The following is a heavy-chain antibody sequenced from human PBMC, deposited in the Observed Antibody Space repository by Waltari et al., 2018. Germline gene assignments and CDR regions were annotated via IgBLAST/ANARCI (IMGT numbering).Heavy chain of an antibody. J-gene: IGHJ4*02. CDR2: INHSGST. Sequence: QVQLQQWGAGLLKPSETLSLTCAVYGGSFSGYYWSWIRQPPGKGLEWIGEINHSGSTNYNPSLKRRVTISVDTSKNQFSLKLSAVTAADTAVYYCARAQKREWLRFFDYWGQGTLVTVSS. D-gene: IGHD5-12*01. V-gene: IGHV4-34*01. CDR1: GGSFSGYY. CDR3: ARAQKREWLRFFDY.